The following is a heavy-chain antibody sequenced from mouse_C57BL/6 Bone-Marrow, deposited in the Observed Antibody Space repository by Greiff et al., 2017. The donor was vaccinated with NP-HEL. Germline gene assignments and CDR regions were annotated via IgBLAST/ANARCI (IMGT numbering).Heavy chain of an antibody. J-gene: IGHJ2*01. CDR1: GYTFTSYW. D-gene: IGHD1-1*01. V-gene: IGHV1-64*01. Sequence: QVQLQQPGAELVKPGASVKLSCKASGYTFTSYWMHWVKQRPGQGLEWIGMIHPNSGSTNYNEKFKSKATMTVDKSSSTAYMQLSSLTSEDSAVYYCARCRITTVVAGCDYWGQGTTLTVSS. CDR3: ARCRITTVVAGCDY. CDR2: IHPNSGST.